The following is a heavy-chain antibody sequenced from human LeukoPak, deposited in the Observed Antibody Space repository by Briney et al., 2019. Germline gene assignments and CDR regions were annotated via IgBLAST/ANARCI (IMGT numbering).Heavy chain of an antibody. V-gene: IGHV3-23*01. Sequence: GGSLRLSCVASGFTFDDYGMSWVRQAPGKGLEWVSGIRESGGSTYYADSVKGRFTISRDNSKNTLYLQMSSLRAEDTAVYYCVKKYGSGVYYPFDYWGQGTLVTVSS. D-gene: IGHD3-10*01. CDR3: VKKYGSGVYYPFDY. J-gene: IGHJ4*02. CDR1: GFTFDDYG. CDR2: IRESGGST.